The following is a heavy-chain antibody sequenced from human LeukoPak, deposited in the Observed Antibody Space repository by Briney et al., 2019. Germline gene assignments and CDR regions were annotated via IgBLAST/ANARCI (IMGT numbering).Heavy chain of an antibody. V-gene: IGHV1-18*01. CDR1: GYTFTSYG. Sequence: ASVKVSCKASGYTFTSYGISWVRLAPGQGLEWMGWISAYNGNTNYAQKLQGRVTMTTDTSTSTAYMELRSLRSDDTAVYYCARVSALVGATVYWGQGTLVTVSS. D-gene: IGHD1-26*01. CDR3: ARVSALVGATVY. CDR2: ISAYNGNT. J-gene: IGHJ4*02.